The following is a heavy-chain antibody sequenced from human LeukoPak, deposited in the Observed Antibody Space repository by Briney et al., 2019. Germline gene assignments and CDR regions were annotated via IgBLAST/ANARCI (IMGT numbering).Heavy chain of an antibody. J-gene: IGHJ6*03. V-gene: IGHV3-7*01. D-gene: IGHD2-2*01. CDR2: IKQDGSEK. CDR3: ARGRQYPRYYYYYMDV. CDR1: GFTFSSYW. Sequence: GGSLRLSCAASGFTFSSYWMSWVRQAPGKGLEWVANIKQDGSEKYYVDSVKGRFTIPRDNAKNSLYLQMNSLRAEDTAVYYCARGRQYPRYYYYYMDVWGKGTTVTVSS.